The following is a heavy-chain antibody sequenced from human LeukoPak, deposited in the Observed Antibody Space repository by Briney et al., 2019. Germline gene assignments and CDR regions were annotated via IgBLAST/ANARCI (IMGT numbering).Heavy chain of an antibody. D-gene: IGHD6-19*01. J-gene: IGHJ3*02. CDR3: AREWMVAPGAFDI. CDR1: AFSFSNYG. CDR2: IRYDGSNQ. V-gene: IGHV3-30*02. Sequence: PGGSLRLSCTASAFSFSNYGMHWVRQALGKGLEWVALIRYDGSNQDYADSVKGRFTISRDNSKNTLYLQMNSLRAEDTAVYYCAREWMVAPGAFDIWGQGTMVTVSS.